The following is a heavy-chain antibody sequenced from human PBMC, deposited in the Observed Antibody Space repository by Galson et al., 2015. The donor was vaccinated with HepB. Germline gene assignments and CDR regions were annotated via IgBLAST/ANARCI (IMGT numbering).Heavy chain of an antibody. CDR1: GGSFSGYY. Sequence: SETLSLTCAVYGGSFSGYYWIWIRQTPGKGLEWMGEIKHSGSTKYNPSLKSRVTISVDTSKNQFSLRLSSVTAADTAVYYCARGQSLADFRSGNYYYYMDVWGKGTTVTVSS. V-gene: IGHV4-34*01. J-gene: IGHJ6*03. CDR2: IKHSGST. CDR3: ARGQSLADFRSGNYYYYMDV. D-gene: IGHD3-3*01.